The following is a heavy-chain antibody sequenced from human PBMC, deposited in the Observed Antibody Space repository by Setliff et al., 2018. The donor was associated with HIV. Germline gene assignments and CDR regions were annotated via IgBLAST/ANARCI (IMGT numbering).Heavy chain of an antibody. CDR3: ARSQGSSSPAHNWFDP. CDR1: GFTFSTYQ. V-gene: IGHV3-7*03. CDR2: ITQDGSDK. J-gene: IGHJ5*02. Sequence: GGSLRLSCAASGFTFSTYQMSWVRQAPGKGLEWVAKITQDGSDKYYVDSVKGRFTISRDNARNSVRLQMNSLGAEDTAVYYCARSQGSSSPAHNWFDPWGQGTLVTVSS. D-gene: IGHD6-13*01.